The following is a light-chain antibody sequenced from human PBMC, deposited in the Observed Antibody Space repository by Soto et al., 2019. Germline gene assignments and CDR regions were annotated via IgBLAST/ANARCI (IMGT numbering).Light chain of an antibody. CDR1: QSITRY. V-gene: IGKV1-39*01. CDR2: GTS. CDR3: QQSYITPWT. J-gene: IGKJ1*01. Sequence: DIQMSQSPSSLSASVGDRVTITCRASQSITRYLNWYQQKPGRAPKLLISGTSSLQSGVPSRFSGDGSGTDFTLTTSSLQPEDFATYYCQQSYITPWTFGQGTKVDIK.